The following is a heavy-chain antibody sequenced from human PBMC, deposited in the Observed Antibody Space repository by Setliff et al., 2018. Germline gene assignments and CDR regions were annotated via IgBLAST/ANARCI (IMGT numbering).Heavy chain of an antibody. Sequence: RASVKVSCKASGGTFSSYGISWVRQAPGQGLEWMGGIIPMYGTANYAQKFQERVTITRDMSTNTAYMELSSLRSDDTAVYYCAAERYSGGSCCWFDPWGQGTLVTVSS. J-gene: IGHJ5*02. CDR2: IIPMYGTA. V-gene: IGHV1-69*05. CDR3: AAERYSGGSCCWFDP. D-gene: IGHD2-15*01. CDR1: GGTFSSYG.